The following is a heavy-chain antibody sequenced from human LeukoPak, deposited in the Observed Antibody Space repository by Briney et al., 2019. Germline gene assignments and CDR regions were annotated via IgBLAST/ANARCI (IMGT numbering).Heavy chain of an antibody. V-gene: IGHV3-11*04. CDR3: ARGVRKGYYMDV. J-gene: IGHJ6*03. D-gene: IGHD6-6*01. CDR2: ISSSGSTI. Sequence: GGSLRLSCAASGFTFSDYYMSWIRQAPGKGLEWVSYISSSGSTIYYADSVKGRFTISGDNAKNSLYLQMNSLRAEDTAVYYRARGVRKGYYMDVWGKGTTVTVSS. CDR1: GFTFSDYY.